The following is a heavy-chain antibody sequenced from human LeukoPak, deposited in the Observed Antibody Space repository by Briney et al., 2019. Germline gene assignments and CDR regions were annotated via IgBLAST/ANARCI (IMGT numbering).Heavy chain of an antibody. CDR1: GNIFTNYH. V-gene: IGHV1-46*01. J-gene: IGHJ4*02. CDR2: VYTDGGTI. CDR3: ETEAPGGYRFEF. Sequence: AAVKVSCKASGNIFTNYHIHWVRLAPGRGLEWMGAVYTDGGTITNTRTFQYRVTMTRDVSKRTVSMELSSLSSEDTAVYYCETEAPGGYRFEFWGQEILVTVSS. D-gene: IGHD5-18*01.